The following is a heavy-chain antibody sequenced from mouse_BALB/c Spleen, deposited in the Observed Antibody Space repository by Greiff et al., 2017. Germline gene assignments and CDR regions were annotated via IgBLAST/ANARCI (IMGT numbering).Heavy chain of an antibody. CDR3: ARYENRYNGFAY. CDR1: GFTFSSYA. Sequence: DVMLVESGGGLVKPGGSLKLSCAASGFTFSSYAMSWVRLTPEKRLEWVASISSGGSTYYPDSVKGRFTISRDNARNILYLQMSSLRSEDTAMYYCARYENRYNGFAYWGQGTLVTVSA. CDR2: ISSGGST. D-gene: IGHD2-14*01. V-gene: IGHV5-6-5*01. J-gene: IGHJ3*01.